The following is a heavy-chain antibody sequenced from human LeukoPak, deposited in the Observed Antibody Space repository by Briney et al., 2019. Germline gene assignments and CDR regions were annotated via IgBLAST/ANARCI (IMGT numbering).Heavy chain of an antibody. V-gene: IGHV3-33*01. J-gene: IGHJ4*02. CDR2: IWNDGSNK. D-gene: IGHD5-18*01. CDR1: GFIFTNYG. CDR3: ARDAHVVTAIGY. Sequence: PGGSLRLSCAAAGFIFTNYGMHWVRQAPGKGLEWVAVIWNDGSNKYYADSVKGRFTISRDNSKNMLYLQMDSLRAEDTAVYYCARDAHVVTAIGYWGQGTLLTVCS.